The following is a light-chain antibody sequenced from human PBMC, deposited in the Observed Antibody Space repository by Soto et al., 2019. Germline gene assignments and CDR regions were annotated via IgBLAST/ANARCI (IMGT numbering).Light chain of an antibody. J-gene: IGLJ1*01. CDR3: SSYAGSNFYV. CDR2: EVS. Sequence: QSALTQPPSASGYPGQSVTISCTGTSSDVGGYNYVSWYQQHPGKAPKLMIYEVSKRPSGVPDRFSGSKSGNTASLTVSGLQAEDEADYYCSSYAGSNFYVFGTGTKLTVL. CDR1: SSDVGGYNY. V-gene: IGLV2-8*01.